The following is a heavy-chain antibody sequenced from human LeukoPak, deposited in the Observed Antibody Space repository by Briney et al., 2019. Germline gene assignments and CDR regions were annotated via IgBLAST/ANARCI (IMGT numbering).Heavy chain of an antibody. Sequence: SGGSLRLSCAASGFTFSTYWMSWVRQAPGKGLEWVANINQDGSESIYVDSVKGRFTMSRDNAKKSLSLQMNNLRAEETAVYHCARLAHYYHSSGYWAAFDYWGEGTLVTASS. CDR1: GFTFSTYW. CDR3: ARLAHYYHSSGYWAAFDY. J-gene: IGHJ4*02. CDR2: INQDGSES. V-gene: IGHV3-7*01. D-gene: IGHD3-22*01.